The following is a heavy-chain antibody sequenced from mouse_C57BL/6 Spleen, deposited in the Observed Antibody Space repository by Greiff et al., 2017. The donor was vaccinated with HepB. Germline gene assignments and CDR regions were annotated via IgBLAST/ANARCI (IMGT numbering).Heavy chain of an antibody. CDR1: GYTFTDYN. J-gene: IGHJ4*01. Sequence: EVKLQQSGPELVKPGASVKIPCKASGYTFTDYNMDWVKQSHGKSLEWIGDINPNNGGTIYNQKFKGKATLTVDKSSSTAYMELRSLTSEDTAVYYCARMVRRYYAMDYWGQGTSVTVSS. V-gene: IGHV1-18*01. D-gene: IGHD2-2*01. CDR2: INPNNGGT. CDR3: ARMVRRYYAMDY.